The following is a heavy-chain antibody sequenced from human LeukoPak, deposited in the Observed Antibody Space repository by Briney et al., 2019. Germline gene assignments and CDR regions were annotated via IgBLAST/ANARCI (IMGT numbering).Heavy chain of an antibody. J-gene: IGHJ4*02. CDR1: GGSISSSSYY. CDR2: IYYSGST. V-gene: IGHV4-39*07. CDR3: ASFAYGDYGFDY. D-gene: IGHD4-17*01. Sequence: PSETLSLTCTVSGGSISSSSYYWGWIRQPPGKGLEWIGSIYYSGSTYYNPSLKSRVTISVDTSKNQFSLKLSSVTAADTAVYYCASFAYGDYGFDYWGQGTLVTVSS.